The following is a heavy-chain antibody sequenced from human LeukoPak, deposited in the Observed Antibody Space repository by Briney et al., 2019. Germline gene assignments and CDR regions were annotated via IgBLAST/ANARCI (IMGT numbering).Heavy chain of an antibody. Sequence: PGGSLRLSCAASGFTFSSYSMSWVRQAPGKGLEWVANIKQDGSEKYYVDSVKGRFTISRDNAKNSLYLQMNSLRAEDTAVYYCAREHYYGSGSYYNPLGYWGQGTLVTASS. J-gene: IGHJ4*02. D-gene: IGHD3-10*01. CDR2: IKQDGSEK. CDR1: GFTFSSYS. V-gene: IGHV3-7*01. CDR3: AREHYYGSGSYYNPLGY.